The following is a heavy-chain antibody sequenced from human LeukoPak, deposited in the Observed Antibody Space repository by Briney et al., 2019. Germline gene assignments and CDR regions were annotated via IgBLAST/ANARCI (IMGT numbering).Heavy chain of an antibody. CDR2: VSGYNGNT. D-gene: IGHD6-13*01. V-gene: IGHV1-18*01. Sequence: ASVRVSCKASGYTFSTYGISWVRQAPGQGLEWLGWVSGYNGNTNYAQKLQGRVTMTTDTSTSTGNMELRSLRSDDTAVYYCARDLRIAAADEIGYFDLWGRGTLVTVSS. CDR1: GYTFSTYG. J-gene: IGHJ2*01. CDR3: ARDLRIAAADEIGYFDL.